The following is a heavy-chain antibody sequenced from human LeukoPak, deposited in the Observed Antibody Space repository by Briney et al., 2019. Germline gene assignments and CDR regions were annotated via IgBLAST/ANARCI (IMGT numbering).Heavy chain of an antibody. Sequence: SETLSLTCTVSGGSISSYYWSWIRQPPGKGLEWIGYIYYSGSTNYNPSLKSRVTISVDTSKNQFSLKLSSVTAADTAVYYCARHVHYYDSSGYYGVVDYWGQGTLVTVSS. CDR2: IYYSGST. V-gene: IGHV4-59*08. CDR3: ARHVHYYDSSGYYGVVDY. J-gene: IGHJ4*02. D-gene: IGHD3-22*01. CDR1: GGSISSYY.